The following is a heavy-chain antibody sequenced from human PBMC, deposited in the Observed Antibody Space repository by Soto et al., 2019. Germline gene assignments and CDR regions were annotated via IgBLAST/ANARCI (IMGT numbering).Heavy chain of an antibody. CDR3: AKDKVPVVVTAPFDY. CDR1: GFTFSSYG. V-gene: IGHV3-30*18. J-gene: IGHJ4*02. Sequence: GGSLRLSCAASGFTFSSYGMHWVRQAPGKGLEWVAVISYDGSNKYYADSVKGRFTTSRDNSKNTLYLQMNSLRAEDTAVYYCAKDKVPVVVTAPFDYWGQGTQVTVSS. CDR2: ISYDGSNK. D-gene: IGHD2-21*02.